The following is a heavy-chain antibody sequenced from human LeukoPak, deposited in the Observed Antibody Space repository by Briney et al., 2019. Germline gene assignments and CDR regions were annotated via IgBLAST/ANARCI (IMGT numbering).Heavy chain of an antibody. V-gene: IGHV3-23*01. CDR3: AKSLYGGCDY. CDR2: VNGNGGST. J-gene: IGHJ4*02. CDR1: GFSFSTYA. D-gene: IGHD3-16*02. Sequence: GGSLRLSCAASGFSFSTYAMSWVRQAPGKGLEWVSGVNGNGGSTSYADSVKGRFTIFRDNSKNTVYLQMNSLRVENTAVYYCAKSLYGGCDYWGQGTVVTVSS.